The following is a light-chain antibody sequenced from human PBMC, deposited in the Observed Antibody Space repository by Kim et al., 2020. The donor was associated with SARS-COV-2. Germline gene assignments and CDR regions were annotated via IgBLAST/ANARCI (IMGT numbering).Light chain of an antibody. V-gene: IGLV2-23*02. CDR3: CSYAGSSTWG. Sequence: GQSIPISCTGTSSDVGSYNLVSWYQQHPGKAPKLMIYEVSKRPSGVSNRFSGSKSGNTASLTISGLQAEDEAEYYCCSYAGSSTWGFGGGTQLTVL. J-gene: IGLJ2*01. CDR1: SSDVGSYNL. CDR2: EVS.